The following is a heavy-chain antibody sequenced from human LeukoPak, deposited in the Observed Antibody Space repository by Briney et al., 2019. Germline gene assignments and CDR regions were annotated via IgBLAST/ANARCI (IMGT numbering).Heavy chain of an antibody. V-gene: IGHV3-30*02. Sequence: PGGSLRLSCAASGFTFSSYGMHWVRQAPGKGLEWVAFIRYDGSNKYYADSVKGRFTISRDNSKNTLYLQMNSLRAEDTAVYYCAKDWDDILTGYYPVEWGQGTLVTVSS. CDR2: IRYDGSNK. CDR3: AKDWDDILTGYYPVE. CDR1: GFTFSSYG. D-gene: IGHD3-9*01. J-gene: IGHJ4*02.